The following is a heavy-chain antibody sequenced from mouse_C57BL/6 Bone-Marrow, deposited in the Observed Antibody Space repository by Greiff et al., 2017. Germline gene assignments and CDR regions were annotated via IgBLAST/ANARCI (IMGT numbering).Heavy chain of an antibody. CDR2: ISNLAYSI. CDR3: ARHGGYDCYYFSYFDV. D-gene: IGHD2-3*01. Sequence: EVQGVESGGGLVQPGGSLKLSCAASGFTFSDYGMAWVRQAPRKGPEWVAFISNLAYSIYYADTVTGRFPISRENAKNTLYLETSSLRSEDTAMYYCARHGGYDCYYFSYFDVWGTGTTVTVSS. CDR1: GFTFSDYG. V-gene: IGHV5-15*01. J-gene: IGHJ1*03.